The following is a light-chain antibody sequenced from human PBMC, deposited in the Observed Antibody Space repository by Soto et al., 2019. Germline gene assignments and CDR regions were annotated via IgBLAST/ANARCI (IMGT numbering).Light chain of an antibody. Sequence: ILLTQSPSSLSASVGDRVPITGRASQTISNWLAWYQQKPGKAPNLLIYDASTLESGVPSRFSGSGSGTEFTLTISSLQPDDFATYCCQQYNTYTWTFGQGTKVDI. J-gene: IGKJ1*01. CDR3: QQYNTYTWT. CDR1: QTISNW. V-gene: IGKV1-5*01. CDR2: DAS.